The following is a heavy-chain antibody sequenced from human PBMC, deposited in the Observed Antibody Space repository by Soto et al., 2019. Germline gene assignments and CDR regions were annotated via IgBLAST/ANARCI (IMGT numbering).Heavy chain of an antibody. Sequence: QVQLVESVGGVVQPGRSLRLSCAASGFTFSSYGMHWVRQAPGKGLEWVAVISYDGSNKYYADSVKGRFTISRDNSKNTLYLQMNSLRAEDTAVYYCAKDGGYCSGGSCLNWFDPWGQGTLSPSPQ. D-gene: IGHD2-15*01. CDR2: ISYDGSNK. CDR3: AKDGGYCSGGSCLNWFDP. J-gene: IGHJ5*02. V-gene: IGHV3-30*18. CDR1: GFTFSSYG.